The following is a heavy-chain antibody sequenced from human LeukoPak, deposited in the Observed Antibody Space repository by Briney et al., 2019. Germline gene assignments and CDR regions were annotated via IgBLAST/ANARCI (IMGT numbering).Heavy chain of an antibody. D-gene: IGHD3-22*01. CDR1: GFTFSSYA. Sequence: GGSLRLSCAASGFTFSSYAMHWVRQAPGKGLEYVSGISSNGGNTFYANSVKGRFTISRDNSKNTLYLQMGSLRAEDMAVYYCASTSTPYYYDSSGYELPAAFDIWGQGTMVTVSS. CDR3: ASTSTPYYYDSSGYELPAAFDI. J-gene: IGHJ3*02. V-gene: IGHV3-64*01. CDR2: ISSNGGNT.